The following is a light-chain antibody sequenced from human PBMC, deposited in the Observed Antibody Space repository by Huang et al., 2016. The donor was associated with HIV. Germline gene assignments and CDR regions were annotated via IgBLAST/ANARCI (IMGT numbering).Light chain of an antibody. J-gene: IGKJ5*01. CDR2: SAS. CDR1: QSIDGY. Sequence: IQMTQSPSSLSASVGDRVTITCRASQSIDGYLNWYQQKPGKATKLLISSASTLHTGVPPRFRGSGSGTDYTLIIDNLQPDDFATYFCQQSYSTLITFGQGSRLDTK. V-gene: IGKV1-39*01. CDR3: QQSYSTLIT.